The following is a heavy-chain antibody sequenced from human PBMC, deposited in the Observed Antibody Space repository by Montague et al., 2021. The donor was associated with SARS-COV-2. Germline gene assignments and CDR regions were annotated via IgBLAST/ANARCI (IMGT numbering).Heavy chain of an antibody. D-gene: IGHD3-10*01. J-gene: IGHJ6*02. CDR3: ASFTMVRGDPGYGMDV. Sequence: SLRLSCVASGFTFSDCYMTLIRQAPGKGLEWLSYISTRSTYTNYADSXKVRFTISRDDAKNSLYLQMNSLRAEDTAVYYCASFTMVRGDPGYGMDVWGQGTTVTVSS. V-gene: IGHV3-11*03. CDR2: ISTRSTYT. CDR1: GFTFSDCY.